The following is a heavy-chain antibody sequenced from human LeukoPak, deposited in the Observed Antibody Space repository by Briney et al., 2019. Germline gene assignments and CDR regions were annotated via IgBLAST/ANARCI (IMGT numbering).Heavy chain of an antibody. D-gene: IGHD6-13*01. Sequence: PSETLSLTCTVSGGSISSYYWSWIRQPSGKGLEWIGYISYSGSTNYNPSLKSRITISIDTSKQQFSLKLSSVTAADTAVYYCARAGYSSSWWFDPWGQGTLVTVSS. CDR2: ISYSGST. CDR1: GGSISSYY. V-gene: IGHV4-59*01. CDR3: ARAGYSSSWWFDP. J-gene: IGHJ5*02.